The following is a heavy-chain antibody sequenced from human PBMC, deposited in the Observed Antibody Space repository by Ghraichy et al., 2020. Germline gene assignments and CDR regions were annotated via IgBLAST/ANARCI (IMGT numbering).Heavy chain of an antibody. CDR3: AVLASYDVDV. D-gene: IGHD3-3*01. Sequence: SQTLSLTCSVSGGSINSGSYSWTRIRQPPGKGLEWIGYIYYSGSAFYNPSLESQVAISLDRFYSNRFSLKLSSVTAADTAVYYCAVLASYDVDVWGQGTTVTVSS. J-gene: IGHJ6*02. V-gene: IGHV4-30-2*01. CDR2: IYYSGSA. CDR1: GGSINSGSYS.